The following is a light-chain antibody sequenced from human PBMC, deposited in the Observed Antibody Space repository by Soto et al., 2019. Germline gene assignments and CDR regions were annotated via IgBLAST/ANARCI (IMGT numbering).Light chain of an antibody. CDR1: QTVGVR. J-gene: IGKJ1*01. CDR2: EAS. V-gene: IGKV3-11*01. CDR3: HQRQRWPRT. Sequence: EIVLTQSPATLSSSPGERATLSCRASQTVGVRLASYQHKPGQAPRLIIYEASNRAAGIPARFSGSGSGTDFTLTITSLEPEDFAFYYCHQRQRWPRTFGQGTKVEIK.